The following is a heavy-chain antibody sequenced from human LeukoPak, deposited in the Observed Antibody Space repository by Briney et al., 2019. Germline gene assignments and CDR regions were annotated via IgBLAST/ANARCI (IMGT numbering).Heavy chain of an antibody. CDR1: GFTFRTFA. CDR3: ARPQSSSGYYWPFDD. J-gene: IGHJ4*02. CDR2: ISDSGGNT. V-gene: IGHV3-23*01. D-gene: IGHD3-22*01. Sequence: GGSLRLSCAASGFTFRTFAMTWVRQAPGQGLEWVSSISDSGGNTYYADSVKGRFTISRDNSKNTLYLQMNSLRAEDTAVYYCARPQSSSGYYWPFDDWGQGTLVTVSS.